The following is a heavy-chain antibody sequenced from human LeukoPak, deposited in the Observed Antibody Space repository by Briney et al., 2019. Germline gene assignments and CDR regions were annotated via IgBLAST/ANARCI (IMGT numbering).Heavy chain of an antibody. CDR3: ASADVVGGYFDY. J-gene: IGHJ4*02. D-gene: IGHD2-21*01. Sequence: SETLSLTCTVSGGSISSYYWSWIRQPPGKGLEWIGYIYYSGSTNYNPSLKSRVTISVDTSKNQFSLKLSSVTAADTAVYYCASADVVGGYFDYWGQGTLVTVSS. V-gene: IGHV4-59*08. CDR2: IYYSGST. CDR1: GGSISSYY.